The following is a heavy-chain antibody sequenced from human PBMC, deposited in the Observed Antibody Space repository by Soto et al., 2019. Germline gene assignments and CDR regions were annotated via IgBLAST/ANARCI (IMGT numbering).Heavy chain of an antibody. CDR2: IKSKNDGGTS. Sequence: EVQLVESGGGLVKPGGSLRLSCTASGSTFTLTWMNWVRQAPGKGLEWVGRIKSKNDGGTSDYAAPVRGRFTISRDDSENTVFLQVISLKTEDTAVYYCARDNYHVMDVWGQGTTVTVSS. CDR3: ARDNYHVMDV. D-gene: IGHD2-21*02. J-gene: IGHJ6*02. V-gene: IGHV3-15*07. CDR1: GSTFTLTW.